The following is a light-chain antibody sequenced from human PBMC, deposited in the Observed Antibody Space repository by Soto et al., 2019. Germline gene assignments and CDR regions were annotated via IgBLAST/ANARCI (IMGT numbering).Light chain of an antibody. V-gene: IGKV3-20*01. CDR2: RTS. CDR3: QQYGSSPLT. CDR1: QSVSSSY. J-gene: IGKJ4*01. Sequence: EIVLTQSPGTLSLSPGERATLSCRASQSVSSSYLAWYQQKPGQAPRLLIYRTSNRATGIPDRFSGSGSGTDFTLTISRLEPEDFAVYYCQQYGSSPLTFGGGTKVDI.